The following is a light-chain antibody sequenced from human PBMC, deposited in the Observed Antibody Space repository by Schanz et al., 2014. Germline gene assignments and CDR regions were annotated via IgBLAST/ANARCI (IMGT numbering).Light chain of an antibody. Sequence: DIVLTQSPGTLSLAPGDRATLSCRASQSVNRNFLAWYQQHSGQAPRLLIHDASTRATGIPGRFSGSGSGTDFTLTISRLEPEDFAVYYCQQRSNWPLTFGGGTKVEIK. CDR1: QSVNRNF. CDR3: QQRSNWPLT. J-gene: IGKJ4*01. CDR2: DAS. V-gene: IGKV3D-20*02.